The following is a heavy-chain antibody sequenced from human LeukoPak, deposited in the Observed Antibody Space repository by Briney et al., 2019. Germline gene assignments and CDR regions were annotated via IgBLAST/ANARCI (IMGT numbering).Heavy chain of an antibody. CDR1: GYIFTAHY. Sequence: ASVKVSCKASGYIFTAHYLHWVRQAPGQGLEWMGLINPSGSSTLYAQKFQGRVTMTRDTSTNTDYMELSRLRSDDTAVYYCATTSGYFYYWGQGTLVTVSS. CDR2: INPSGSST. CDR3: ATTSGYFYY. J-gene: IGHJ4*02. D-gene: IGHD1-26*01. V-gene: IGHV1-46*01.